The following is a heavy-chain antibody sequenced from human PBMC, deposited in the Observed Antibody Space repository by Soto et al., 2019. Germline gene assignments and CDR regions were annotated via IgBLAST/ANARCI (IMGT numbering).Heavy chain of an antibody. D-gene: IGHD3-10*01. Sequence: QVQLVQSGAEVKKPGSSVKVSCKASGGTFSSYTISWVRQAPGQGLEWMGRIIPILGIANYAQKFQGRVTITADKSTSTAYMELSSLRSEDTAVYYCVRGGVWFGELLQRWGQGTLVTVSS. CDR3: VRGGVWFGELLQR. CDR1: GGTFSSYT. J-gene: IGHJ4*02. CDR2: IIPILGIA. V-gene: IGHV1-69*02.